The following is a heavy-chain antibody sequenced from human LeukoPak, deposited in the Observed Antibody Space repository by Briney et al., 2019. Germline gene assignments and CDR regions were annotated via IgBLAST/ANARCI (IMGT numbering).Heavy chain of an antibody. Sequence: KSSQTLSLTCTVSGGSISSGGYYWGWIRQSPGKGLEWIGSIYSGGETHYNPSLNSRVTIFLDTSKNRFSLNLISVTATDTAVYYCVRGYSNFVQGDWGQGTLVTVSS. J-gene: IGHJ4*02. CDR1: GGSISSGGYY. CDR3: VRGYSNFVQGD. CDR2: IYSGGET. D-gene: IGHD4-11*01. V-gene: IGHV4-39*02.